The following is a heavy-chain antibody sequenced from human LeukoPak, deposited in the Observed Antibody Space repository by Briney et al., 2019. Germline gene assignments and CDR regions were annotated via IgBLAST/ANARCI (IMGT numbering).Heavy chain of an antibody. V-gene: IGHV3-23*01. CDR3: AKLGISDGIDY. J-gene: IGHJ4*02. CDR2: ITGSGRST. Sequence: PGGSLRLSCAASGFTFSSHAMTWVRQAPGKWLEWGASITGSGRSTFYAASVKGRFTISRDNSKHTLYLQMNSLRAEDTAVYYCAKLGISDGIDYWGQGTLVTVSS. CDR1: GFTFSSHA. D-gene: IGHD1-14*01.